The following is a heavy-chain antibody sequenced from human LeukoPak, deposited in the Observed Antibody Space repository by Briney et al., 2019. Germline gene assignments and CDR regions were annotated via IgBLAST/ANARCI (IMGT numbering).Heavy chain of an antibody. CDR3: ARDFSPIRTQYYYGYYFDY. CDR1: GYTFTDYY. V-gene: IGHV1-46*01. D-gene: IGHD3-10*01. CDR2: INPSGGTT. J-gene: IGHJ4*02. Sequence: SVKVSCKASGYTFTDYYIHWVRQAPGQGLEWMGLINPSGGTTTYAQRFQGGVTMTRDTSTSTVYMDLSSLRSEDTAVYYCARDFSPIRTQYYYGYYFDYWGQGTLVTVSS.